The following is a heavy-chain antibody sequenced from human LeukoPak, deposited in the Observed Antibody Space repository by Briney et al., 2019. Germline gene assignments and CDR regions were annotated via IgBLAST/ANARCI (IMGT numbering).Heavy chain of an antibody. D-gene: IGHD2-15*01. CDR1: GFTFSSYG. Sequence: PGGSLRLSCAASGFTFSSYGMHWVRQAPGKGLEWVAVISYDGSNKYYADSVKGRFTISRDNSKNTLYLQMNSLRAEDTAVYYCAKARGVVVVVAAHFDYWGQGTLVTVCS. CDR3: AKARGVVVVVAAHFDY. V-gene: IGHV3-30*18. J-gene: IGHJ4*02. CDR2: ISYDGSNK.